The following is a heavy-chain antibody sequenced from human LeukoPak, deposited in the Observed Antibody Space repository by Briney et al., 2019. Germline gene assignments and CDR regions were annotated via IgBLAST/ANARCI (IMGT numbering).Heavy chain of an antibody. CDR3: ARDNPFEDWFDP. CDR2: IYYSGST. V-gene: IGHV4-59*01. J-gene: IGHJ5*02. Sequence: SETLSLTCSDSGGSIITSYWSWIRHPPGKGLEWIGYIYYSGSTNYNPSLRSRVTITVDTSKNQISLKLSSVTAADTAVYYCARDNPFEDWFDPWGQGTLVTVSS. CDR1: GGSIITSY. D-gene: IGHD3-9*01.